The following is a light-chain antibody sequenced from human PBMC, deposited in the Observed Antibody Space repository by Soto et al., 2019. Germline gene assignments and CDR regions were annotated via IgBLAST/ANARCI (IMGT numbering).Light chain of an antibody. CDR1: QSISSY. CDR3: QQSYSTPQT. V-gene: IGKV1-39*01. Sequence: DIQMTQSPSSLSASVGDRVTITCRASQSISSYLNWYQQKPGKAPKLLIYAASSLQSGVQSRFSGSGSGTDLTLTISSLQPEDFATYYCQQSYSTPQTFGQGTKLEIK. J-gene: IGKJ2*01. CDR2: AAS.